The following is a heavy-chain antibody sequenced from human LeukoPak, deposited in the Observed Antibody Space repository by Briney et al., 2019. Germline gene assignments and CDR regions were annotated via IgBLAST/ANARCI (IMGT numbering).Heavy chain of an antibody. Sequence: GASVKVSCKASGYTFTGYYMHWVRQAPGQGLEWMGWINPNSGGTNYAQKFQGRVTMTRDTSISTAYMELSRLRSDDTAVYYCARVQNSRYFADYYGSGSYPDWGQGTLVTVSS. D-gene: IGHD3-10*01. J-gene: IGHJ4*02. V-gene: IGHV1-2*02. CDR2: INPNSGGT. CDR1: GYTFTGYY. CDR3: ARVQNSRYFADYYGSGSYPD.